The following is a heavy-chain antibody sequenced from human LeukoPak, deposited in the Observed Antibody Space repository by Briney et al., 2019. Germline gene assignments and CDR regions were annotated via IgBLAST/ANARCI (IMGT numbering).Heavy chain of an antibody. CDR3: AKGRESGGWVYYYYMDV. D-gene: IGHD6-19*01. CDR1: GFTFSSYA. CDR2: ISGSGGST. Sequence: GGSLRLSCAASGFTFSSYAMSWVRQAPGKGLEWVSAISGSGGSTYYADSVKGRFTISRDNSKNTLYLQMNSLRAEDTAVYYCAKGRESGGWVYYYYMDVWGKGTTVTVSS. J-gene: IGHJ6*03. V-gene: IGHV3-23*01.